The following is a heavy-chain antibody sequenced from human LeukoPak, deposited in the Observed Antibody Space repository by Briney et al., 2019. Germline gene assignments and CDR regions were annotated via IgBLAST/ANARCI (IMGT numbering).Heavy chain of an antibody. V-gene: IGHV3-48*03. Sequence: GGSLRLSCAASGFTFSSYEMNWVRQAPGKGLEWVSYISSSGNTIYYADSVKGRFTISRDNAKNSLYLQMNSLRAEDTAVYYCARDLFLEWQPQDRYFDYWGQGTLVTVSS. D-gene: IGHD3-3*01. CDR3: ARDLFLEWQPQDRYFDY. J-gene: IGHJ4*02. CDR2: ISSSGNTI. CDR1: GFTFSSYE.